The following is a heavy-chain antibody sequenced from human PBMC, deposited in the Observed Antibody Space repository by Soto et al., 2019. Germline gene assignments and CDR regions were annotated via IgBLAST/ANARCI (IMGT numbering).Heavy chain of an antibody. J-gene: IGHJ4*02. D-gene: IGHD1-26*01. CDR3: ARESFSASPNFFDY. Sequence: GGSLRLSCAASGFAFSNYEMNRVRQAPGKGLEWVSYISLSGSTIYYADSVKGRFTISRDDAKDSLYLEMDSLRADDTAVYYCARESFSASPNFFDYWGQGTLVTVYS. CDR2: ISLSGSTI. V-gene: IGHV3-48*03. CDR1: GFAFSNYE.